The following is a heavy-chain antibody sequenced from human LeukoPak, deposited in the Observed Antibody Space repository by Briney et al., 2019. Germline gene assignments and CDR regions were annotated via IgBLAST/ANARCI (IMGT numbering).Heavy chain of an antibody. J-gene: IGHJ4*02. D-gene: IGHD3-3*01. CDR3: ARWGVLEWLLWSPEPGGGPYYFGH. CDR1: GYTLTGYY. CDR2: INPNSGGT. V-gene: IGHV1-2*02. Sequence: GASVKVSCKASGYTLTGYYMHWVRQAPGQGLEWMGWINPNSGGTNYAQKFQGRVTMTRDTSISTAYMELSRLRSDDTAVYYCARWGVLEWLLWSPEPGGGPYYFGHWGQGTLVTVSS.